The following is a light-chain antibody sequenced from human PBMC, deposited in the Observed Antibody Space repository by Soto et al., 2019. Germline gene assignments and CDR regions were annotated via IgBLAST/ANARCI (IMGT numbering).Light chain of an antibody. V-gene: IGKV1-39*01. CDR1: QSIRNF. CDR2: AAS. J-gene: IGKJ2*01. CDR3: QQRYSTPYRYT. Sequence: DIQMTQSPSSLSASVGDRVTITCRASQSIRNFLNWYQQKPGKAPKLLISAASSLQSGVPSRFSGSGSGTDFTLTISSLQPEDFATYYCQQRYSTPYRYTFGQGTKLDIK.